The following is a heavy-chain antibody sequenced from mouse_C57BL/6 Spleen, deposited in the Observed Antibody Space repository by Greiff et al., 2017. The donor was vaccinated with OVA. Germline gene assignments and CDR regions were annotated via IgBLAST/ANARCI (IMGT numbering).Heavy chain of an antibody. D-gene: IGHD1-1*01. CDR3: TYYYGSSFYAMDY. J-gene: IGHJ4*01. Sequence: EVQLQQSGAELVRPGASVKLSCTASGFNIKDYYMHWVKQRPEQGLEWIGRIDPEDGDTEYAPKFQGKATMTADTSSNTAYLQLSSLTSEDTAVYYWTYYYGSSFYAMDYWGQGTSVTVSS. CDR1: GFNIKDYY. CDR2: IDPEDGDT. V-gene: IGHV14-1*01.